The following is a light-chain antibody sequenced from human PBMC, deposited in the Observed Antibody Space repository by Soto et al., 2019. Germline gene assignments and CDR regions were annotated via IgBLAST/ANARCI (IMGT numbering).Light chain of an antibody. CDR1: DSNIGAGYD. J-gene: IGLJ3*02. Sequence: QSVLTQPPSGSGAPGQRVTISCTGSDSNIGAGYDVHWYQQLPGTAPKVLIERDNNRASGVPDRFSGSKSGTSGSLAITGLQAEDEAHYYCQSYDASLSGSVFGGGTKLTLL. CDR3: QSYDASLSGSV. V-gene: IGLV1-40*01. CDR2: RDN.